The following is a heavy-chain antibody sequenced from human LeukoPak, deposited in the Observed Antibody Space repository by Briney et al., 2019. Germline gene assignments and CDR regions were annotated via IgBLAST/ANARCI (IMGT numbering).Heavy chain of an antibody. CDR1: GLTFSTYA. CDR3: ASSHSSGWYYFDY. D-gene: IGHD6-19*01. V-gene: IGHV3-30-3*01. J-gene: IGHJ4*02. CDR2: ISYDGSNK. Sequence: PGGSLRLSCAASGLTFSTYAMHCVRQAPGKALEWVAVISYDGSNKYYADSVKGRFTISRDNSKNTLYLQMNSLRAEDTAVYYCASSHSSGWYYFDYWGQGTLVTVSS.